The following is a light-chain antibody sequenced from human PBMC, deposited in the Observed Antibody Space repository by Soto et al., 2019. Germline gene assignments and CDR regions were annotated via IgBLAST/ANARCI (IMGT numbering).Light chain of an antibody. CDR3: SSYTSSSTLYV. CDR1: SSDVGGYNY. Sequence: QAVVTQPASVSGSPGQSITISCTGTSSDVGGYNYVSWYQQHPGKAPKLMIYDVSNRPSGVSNRFSGSKSGNTASLIISGLQAEDEADYYCSSYTSSSTLYVFGTGTKLTVL. J-gene: IGLJ1*01. CDR2: DVS. V-gene: IGLV2-14*01.